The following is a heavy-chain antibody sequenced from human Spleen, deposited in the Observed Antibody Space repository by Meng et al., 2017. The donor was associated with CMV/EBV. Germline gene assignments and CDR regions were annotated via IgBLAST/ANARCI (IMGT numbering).Heavy chain of an antibody. CDR1: GYTFTSYG. J-gene: IGHJ5*02. CDR2: ISAYNGNT. D-gene: IGHD1-26*01. V-gene: IGHV1-18*01. CDR3: ARAVGTTNPIDGDP. Sequence: ASVKVSCKASGYTFTSYGISWARQAPGQGLEWMGWISAYNGNTNYAQKLQGRVTMTTDTSTSTAYMELRSLRSDDTAVYYCARAVGTTNPIDGDPWGQGTLVTVSS.